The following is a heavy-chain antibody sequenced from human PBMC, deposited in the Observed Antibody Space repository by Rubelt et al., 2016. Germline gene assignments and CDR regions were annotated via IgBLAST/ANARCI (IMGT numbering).Heavy chain of an antibody. D-gene: IGHD2-2*01. J-gene: IGHJ6*02. CDR3: ARDFLGPAARDYCYGMDV. Sequence: AASVKGRFTISRDDSKNTAYLQMNSLRAEDTAVYYCARDFLGPAARDYCYGMDVWGQGTTVTVSS. V-gene: IGHV3-73*01.